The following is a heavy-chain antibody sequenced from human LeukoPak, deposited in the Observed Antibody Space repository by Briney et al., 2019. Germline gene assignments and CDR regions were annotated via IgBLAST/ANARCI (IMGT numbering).Heavy chain of an antibody. D-gene: IGHD6-19*01. CDR2: INSDGSST. CDR3: ARDGIAVASIYYFDY. Sequence: GGSLRLSCAASGFTFSSYWMHWVRQAPGKGLVWVSRINSDGSSTSYADSVKGRFTISRDNAKNTLYLQMHSLRAEDTAVYYCARDGIAVASIYYFDYWGQGTLVTVSS. CDR1: GFTFSSYW. J-gene: IGHJ4*02. V-gene: IGHV3-74*01.